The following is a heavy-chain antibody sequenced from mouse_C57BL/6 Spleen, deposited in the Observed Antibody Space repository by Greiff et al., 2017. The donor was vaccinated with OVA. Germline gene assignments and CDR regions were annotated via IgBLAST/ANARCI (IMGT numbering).Heavy chain of an antibody. Sequence: VQLQQSGPGLVQPSQSLSITCTVSGFSLTSYGVHWVRQSPGKGLEWLGVIWSGGSTDYNAAFISRLSISKDNSKSQVFFKMNSLQADDTAIYYCARKDELAPFAYWGQGTLVTVSA. CDR2: IWSGGST. V-gene: IGHV2-2*01. CDR3: ARKDELAPFAY. CDR1: GFSLTSYG. J-gene: IGHJ3*01. D-gene: IGHD4-1*01.